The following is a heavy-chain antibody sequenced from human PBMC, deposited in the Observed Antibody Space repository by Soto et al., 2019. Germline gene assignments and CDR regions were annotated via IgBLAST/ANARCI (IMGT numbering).Heavy chain of an antibody. CDR1: GFTFSKYW. J-gene: IGHJ4*02. Sequence: PGGSLRLSCAASGFTFSKYWMHWVRQRPGKGLVWVSRINTDGTSTSYAGSVKGRFTISRDNARNTLYLQMNSLRAEDTAVYYCVKDHTGPDDYWGQGTLVTVS. D-gene: IGHD2-8*02. CDR3: VKDHTGPDDY. V-gene: IGHV3-74*01. CDR2: INTDGTST.